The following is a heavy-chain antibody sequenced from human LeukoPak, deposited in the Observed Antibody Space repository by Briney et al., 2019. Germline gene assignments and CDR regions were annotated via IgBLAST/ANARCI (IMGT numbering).Heavy chain of an antibody. V-gene: IGHV3-23*01. CDR1: GFTFSNYA. CDR3: AKRKDSTSYATFDY. J-gene: IGHJ4*02. CDR2: ISGSGDNT. Sequence: GGSLRLSCAVSGFTFSNYAMSRVRQAPGKGLEWVSAISGSGDNTYYVDSVKGRFTISRDNSKNTLYLQMNSLRAEDTAVYYCAKRKDSTSYATFDYWGQGTLVTVSS. D-gene: IGHD1-26*01.